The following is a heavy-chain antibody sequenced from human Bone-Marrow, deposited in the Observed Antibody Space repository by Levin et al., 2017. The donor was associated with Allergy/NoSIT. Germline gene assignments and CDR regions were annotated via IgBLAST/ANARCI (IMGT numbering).Heavy chain of an antibody. CDR3: VRGFRAHCKRTSCPFDS. Sequence: QAGGSLRLSCAASGFTFSNSDMHWVRQATGKPLEWVSSVGTLADTYYLDSVKGRFTISRDNAKNSAYLQMNTLRAEDTAVYYCVRGFRAHCKRTSCPFDSWGQGTLVTVSS. J-gene: IGHJ5*01. CDR2: VGTLADT. CDR1: GFTFSNSD. D-gene: IGHD2-2*01. V-gene: IGHV3-13*01.